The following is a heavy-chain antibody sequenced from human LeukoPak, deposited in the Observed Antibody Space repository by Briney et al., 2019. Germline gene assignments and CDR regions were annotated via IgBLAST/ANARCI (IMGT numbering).Heavy chain of an antibody. J-gene: IGHJ4*02. V-gene: IGHV1-18*01. Sequence: GASVKVSCKASGYTFTSCGISWVRQAPGQGLEWMGWISAYNGNTNYAQKLQGRVTMTTDTSTSTAYMELRSLRSDDPAVYYCARDPMYYYDSSGYYKTTDYWGQGTLVTVSS. CDR3: ARDPMYYYDSSGYYKTTDY. CDR1: GYTFTSCG. D-gene: IGHD3-22*01. CDR2: ISAYNGNT.